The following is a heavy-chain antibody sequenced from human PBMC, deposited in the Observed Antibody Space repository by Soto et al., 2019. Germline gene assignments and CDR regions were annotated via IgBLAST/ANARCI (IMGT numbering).Heavy chain of an antibody. CDR2: IYYSGST. Sequence: SETLSLTCTASGGSISSYYWSWIRQPPGKGLEWIGYIYYSGSTNYNPSLKSRVTISVDTSKNQFSLKLSSVTAADTAVYYCARSIAAADNFDYWGQGTLVTVSS. CDR1: GGSISSYY. CDR3: ARSIAAADNFDY. J-gene: IGHJ4*02. D-gene: IGHD6-13*01. V-gene: IGHV4-59*01.